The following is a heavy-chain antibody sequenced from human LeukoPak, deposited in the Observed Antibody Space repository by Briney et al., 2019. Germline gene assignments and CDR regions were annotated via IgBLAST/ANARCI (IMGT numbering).Heavy chain of an antibody. Sequence: GGSLRLSCAASGFTFSDYYMSWIRQAPGKGREWVSYISSSGSTIYYADSVKGRFTISRDNAKNSLYLQMNSLRAEDTAVYYCASYDFWSGYYFDYWGQGTLVTVSS. D-gene: IGHD3-3*01. J-gene: IGHJ4*02. CDR2: ISSSGSTI. CDR1: GFTFSDYY. V-gene: IGHV3-11*01. CDR3: ASYDFWSGYYFDY.